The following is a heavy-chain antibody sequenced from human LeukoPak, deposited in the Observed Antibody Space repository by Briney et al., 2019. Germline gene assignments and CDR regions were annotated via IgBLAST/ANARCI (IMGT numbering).Heavy chain of an antibody. CDR3: ARRRLRFHPGFDP. CDR2: ISHNGTT. D-gene: IGHD3-3*01. CDR1: GGSFSAFF. Sequence: SETLSLTCAVYGGSFSAFFWSWIRQSPGKGLEWIGEISHNGTTNYSPSLKSRITISVDSSKNQFSLHVKSVTAADTAVYYCARRRLRFHPGFDPWGQGTLVTVSS. J-gene: IGHJ5*02. V-gene: IGHV4-34*01.